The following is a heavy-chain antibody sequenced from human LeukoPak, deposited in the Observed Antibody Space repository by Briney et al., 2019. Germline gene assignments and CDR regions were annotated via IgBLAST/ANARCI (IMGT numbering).Heavy chain of an antibody. V-gene: IGHV1-2*02. CDR1: GYTFTGHY. J-gene: IGHJ4*02. CDR3: ARLGIHKWDLDY. D-gene: IGHD1-26*01. Sequence: GASVTVSCKASGYTFTGHYIHWVRQAPGQRLEWVGWIDPNSGDTYYAQRFHGRVTITRDTSITTAYMELSSLSSDDTAVYYCARLGIHKWDLDYWGQGTLDTVSS. CDR2: IDPNSGDT.